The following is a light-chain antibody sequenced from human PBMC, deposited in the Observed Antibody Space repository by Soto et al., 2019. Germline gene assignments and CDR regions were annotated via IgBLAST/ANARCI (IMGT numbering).Light chain of an antibody. V-gene: IGKV3-15*01. J-gene: IGKJ1*01. CDR2: GAS. CDR3: QQYESYSPWT. CDR1: QSVSNN. Sequence: EIVVTQSPATLSVSPGDRVTLSCRASQSVSNNLAWYQQKPGQAPRLLLYGASTRATGIPARFSGSGSGTEFTLTISSLQSEDFAVYYCQQYESYSPWTFGQGTKVEIK.